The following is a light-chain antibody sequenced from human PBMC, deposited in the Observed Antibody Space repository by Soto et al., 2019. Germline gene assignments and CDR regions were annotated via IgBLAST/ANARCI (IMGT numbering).Light chain of an antibody. Sequence: QSALTQPASVSGSPGQSITISCTGTSSDIGDHNSVSWYLQQPGKAPKLMIYAVSNRPSGVSNRFSGSKSGNTASLTISGLQAEEEAYYYCSSYTTSTTVIFGGGTKLTVL. J-gene: IGLJ2*01. V-gene: IGLV2-14*03. CDR3: SSYTTSTTVI. CDR1: SSDIGDHNS. CDR2: AVS.